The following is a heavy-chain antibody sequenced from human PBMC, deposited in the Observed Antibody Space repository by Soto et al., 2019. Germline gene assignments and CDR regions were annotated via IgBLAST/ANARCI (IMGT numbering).Heavy chain of an antibody. Sequence: SETLSLTCTVSGGSMSSGDYYWSWIRQPPGTGLEWIGYIYYSGNTNYKPSLKSRVIISVDTSKNLFSLKLSSVTAADTAVYYCARVPRIEAAGRRYYYYGMDVWAQGTTVTVSS. D-gene: IGHD6-13*01. CDR1: GGSMSSGDYY. CDR3: ARVPRIEAAGRRYYYYGMDV. V-gene: IGHV4-61*08. CDR2: IYYSGNT. J-gene: IGHJ6*02.